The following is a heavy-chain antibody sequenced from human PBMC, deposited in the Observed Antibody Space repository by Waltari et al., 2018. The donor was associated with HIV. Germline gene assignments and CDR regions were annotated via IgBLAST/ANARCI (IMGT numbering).Heavy chain of an antibody. V-gene: IGHV4-30-4*08. CDR3: AREVMVVVVPAAIYWFDP. Sequence: QVELQESGPGLVKPSQTLSLSCTVSGASIRSDDHYWHWIRQPPGKGLEWIGSIYYSGSTYYNPSLKSRVTISIDKSKNQFSLKLTSVTAADTAVYFCAREVMVVVVPAAIYWFDPWGQGTLVTVSS. CDR1: GASIRSDDHY. D-gene: IGHD2-2*02. CDR2: IYYSGST. J-gene: IGHJ5*02.